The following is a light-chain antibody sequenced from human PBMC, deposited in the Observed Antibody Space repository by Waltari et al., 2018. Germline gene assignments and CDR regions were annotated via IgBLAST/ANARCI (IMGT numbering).Light chain of an antibody. J-gene: IGLJ3*02. V-gene: IGLV4-69*01. CDR2: VNSDGSH. CDR3: QTGGHGTWV. Sequence: QLVLTQSPSASASLGASVKLTCTLSSGHSSNVIAWLQQQPEKGPRYLMKVNSDGSHSKGDNIPDRFSGSSSGAEHYLTISRLQSEDEADYYCQTGGHGTWVFGGGTKLTVL. CDR1: SGHSSNV.